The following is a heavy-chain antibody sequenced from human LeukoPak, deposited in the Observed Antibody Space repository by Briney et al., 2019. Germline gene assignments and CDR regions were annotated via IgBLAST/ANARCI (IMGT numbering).Heavy chain of an antibody. CDR3: ARVVMKAFYYYYMDV. CDR1: GCTFTSYG. Sequence: ASVKVSCKASGCTFTSYGISWVRQAPGQGLEWMGWMNPTSGDTGYAQKLQGRVTMTRSMSKNTAYMELSRLRSEDTAVYFCARVVMKAFYYYYMDVWGKGTTIIISS. CDR2: MNPTSGDT. D-gene: IGHD2-21*01. V-gene: IGHV1-8*02. J-gene: IGHJ6*03.